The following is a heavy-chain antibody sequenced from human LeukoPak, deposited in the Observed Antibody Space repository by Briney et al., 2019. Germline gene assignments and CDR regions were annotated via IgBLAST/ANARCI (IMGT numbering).Heavy chain of an antibody. Sequence: GGSLRLSCAASGFTFSSYEMNWVRQAPGKGLEWVSYISSSGSTIYYADSVKGRFTVSRDNAKNSLYLQMNSLRAEDTAVYYCASYGANGGYWFDPWGQGTLVTVSS. D-gene: IGHD4-17*01. CDR3: ASYGANGGYWFDP. V-gene: IGHV3-48*03. J-gene: IGHJ5*02. CDR2: ISSSGSTI. CDR1: GFTFSSYE.